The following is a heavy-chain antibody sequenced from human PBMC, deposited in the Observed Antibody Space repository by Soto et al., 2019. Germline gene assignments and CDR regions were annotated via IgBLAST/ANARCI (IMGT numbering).Heavy chain of an antibody. D-gene: IGHD3-22*01. V-gene: IGHV1-2*02. CDR2: INPNSGAT. Sequence: ASVKVSCKASGYTFTDYYIHWVRQAPGQGLEWMGWINPNSGATNYAQKFQGRVTLTRDTSISTAYMELSRLRSDDTAVYYCAGNSYDSSGYYYVDYWGQGTLVTVSS. CDR1: GYTFTDYY. J-gene: IGHJ4*02. CDR3: AGNSYDSSGYYYVDY.